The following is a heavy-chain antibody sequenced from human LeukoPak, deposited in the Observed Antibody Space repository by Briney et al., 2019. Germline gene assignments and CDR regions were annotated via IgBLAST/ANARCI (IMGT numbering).Heavy chain of an antibody. CDR2: INHSEST. V-gene: IGHV4-38-2*02. CDR1: GFSISNDYY. CDR3: ARSPGEGYYYYYYMDV. D-gene: IGHD7-27*01. J-gene: IGHJ6*03. Sequence: SETLSLTCTVSGFSISNDYYWGWIRQPPGKGLEWIGEINHSESTYYNPSLKSRVTISVDTSKNRFSLKLSSVTAADTAVYYCARSPGEGYYYYYYMDVWGKGTTVTVSS.